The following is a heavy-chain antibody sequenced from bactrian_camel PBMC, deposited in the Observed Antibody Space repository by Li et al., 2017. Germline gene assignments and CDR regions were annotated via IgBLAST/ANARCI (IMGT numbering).Heavy chain of an antibody. CDR2: LDTHGDI. V-gene: IGHV3S53*01. CDR3: AAAKIDTYCSGGYCGYRIVVRADFRA. Sequence: VESGGASVQAGGSLRLSCAVSIDIGTAYCMAWFRQAPGKEREGIAVLDTHGDIEYADSVKGRFTISQDSATNTVYLQMDNLKPEDTAIYYCAAAKIDTYCSGGYCGYRIVVRADFRAWGQGTQVTVS. J-gene: IGHJ6*01. CDR1: IDIGTAYC. D-gene: IGHD2*01.